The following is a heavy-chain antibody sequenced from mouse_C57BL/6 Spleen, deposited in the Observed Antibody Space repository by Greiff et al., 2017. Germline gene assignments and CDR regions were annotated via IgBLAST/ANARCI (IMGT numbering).Heavy chain of an antibody. Sequence: QVQLQQPGAELVKPGASVKLSCKASGYTFTSYWMHWVKQRPGQGLEWIGMIHPSSGSTNYNEKFKSKATLTVDKSSSTAYMQLSSLTSEDSAVDYGARRSGNYVWRDYWGQGTSVTVSS. CDR1: GYTFTSYW. D-gene: IGHD2-1*01. CDR2: IHPSSGST. J-gene: IGHJ4*01. CDR3: ARRSGNYVWRDY. V-gene: IGHV1-64*01.